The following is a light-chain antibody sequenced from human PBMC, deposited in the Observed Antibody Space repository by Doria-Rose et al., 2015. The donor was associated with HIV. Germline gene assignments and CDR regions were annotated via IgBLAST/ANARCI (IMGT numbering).Light chain of an antibody. Sequence: TQSPSTLSASVGDRVTITCRASQSISAWLAWYQQKPGKAPKLLIYKASSLESGVPSRFSGSGSGTEFTLTITSLQPDDFATYFRQHYNRSWTFGQGTKVEIK. CDR1: QSISAW. V-gene: IGKV1-5*03. J-gene: IGKJ1*01. CDR3: QHYNRSWT. CDR2: KAS.